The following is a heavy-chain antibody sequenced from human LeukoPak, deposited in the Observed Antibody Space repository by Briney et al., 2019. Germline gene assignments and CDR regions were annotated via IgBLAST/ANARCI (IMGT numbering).Heavy chain of an antibody. D-gene: IGHD3-10*02. CDR1: GGSISSSSYY. Sequence: KPSETLSLTCTVSGGSISSSSYYWGWIRQPPGKGLEWIGSIYYSGSTYYNPSLKSRVTISVDTSKNQFSLKLSSVTAADTAVYYCARHGVREYLGYFDYWGQGTLVTVSS. V-gene: IGHV4-39*01. J-gene: IGHJ4*02. CDR2: IYYSGST. CDR3: ARHGVREYLGYFDY.